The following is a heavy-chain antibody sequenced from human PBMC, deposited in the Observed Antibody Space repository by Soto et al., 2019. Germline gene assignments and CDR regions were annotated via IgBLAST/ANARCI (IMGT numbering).Heavy chain of an antibody. CDR3: ARDAPRSSYFDY. CDR1: GGSIIDYY. V-gene: IGHV4-59*01. D-gene: IGHD6-13*01. Sequence: SETLSLTCTVSGGSIIDYYWRWIRQPPGKGLEWIGYVYYSGSTNYNPSLKSRVTISADTSKNQFSLKLSSVTAADTAVYYCARDAPRSSYFDYWGRGILVTASS. CDR2: VYYSGST. J-gene: IGHJ4*02.